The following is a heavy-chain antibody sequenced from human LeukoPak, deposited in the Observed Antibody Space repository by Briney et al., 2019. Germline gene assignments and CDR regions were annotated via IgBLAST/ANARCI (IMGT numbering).Heavy chain of an antibody. V-gene: IGHV3-74*01. D-gene: IGHD2-2*03. CDR3: ARDHGYCSSTSCRGGFDP. CDR1: GFTFSNYW. J-gene: IGHJ5*02. Sequence: GGSLTLSCAASGFTFSNYWMHWVRQVPGKGLVWVSHVNSDGSSTSYADFVKGRFTISRDNAKNTLYLQMYSLGADDTALYYCARDHGYCSSTSCRGGFDPWGQGTLVTVSS. CDR2: VNSDGSST.